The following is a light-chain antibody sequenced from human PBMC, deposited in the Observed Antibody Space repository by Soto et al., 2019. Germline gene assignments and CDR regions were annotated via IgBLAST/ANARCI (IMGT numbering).Light chain of an antibody. CDR3: CSYAGSYIYV. Sequence: QSALTQPRSVSGAPGQSVTISCTGTSSDVAGYNYVSWYQQHPGKAPKLIIYDVSKRPSGVPDRFSGSKSGNTASLTISGLHDDDEDDYYCCSYAGSYIYVFGTGTKVTVL. J-gene: IGLJ1*01. CDR2: DVS. V-gene: IGLV2-11*01. CDR1: SSDVAGYNY.